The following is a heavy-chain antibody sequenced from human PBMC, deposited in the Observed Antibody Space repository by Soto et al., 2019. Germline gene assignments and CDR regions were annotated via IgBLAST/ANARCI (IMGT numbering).Heavy chain of an antibody. CDR3: AISQDRGGRTTFIY. CDR2: INWKSDI. J-gene: IGHJ4*02. CDR1: GFTFDDNA. D-gene: IGHD3-16*01. V-gene: IGHV3-9*01. Sequence: LRLSCAVSGFTFDDNAMHWVRQAPEKGLEWVSGINWKSDIGYADSVKGRFTISRDNAENSLYLQMNSLRAEDTALYYCAISQDRGGRTTFIYWGQGTQVTVYS.